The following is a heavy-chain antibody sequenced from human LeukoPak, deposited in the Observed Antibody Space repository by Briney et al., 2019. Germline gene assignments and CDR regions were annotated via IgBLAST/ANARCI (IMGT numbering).Heavy chain of an antibody. D-gene: IGHD6-13*01. CDR2: IYYSGST. Sequence: SETLSLTCTVSGDSISSYYWSWIRQPPGKGLEWIGYIYYSGSTNYNPSLRSRAVISVDTSKNQFSLRLTSMTAADTAVYYCVRDRQQLVRYWYFDLWGRGTLVTVSS. V-gene: IGHV4-59*01. CDR3: VRDRQQLVRYWYFDL. CDR1: GDSISSYY. J-gene: IGHJ2*01.